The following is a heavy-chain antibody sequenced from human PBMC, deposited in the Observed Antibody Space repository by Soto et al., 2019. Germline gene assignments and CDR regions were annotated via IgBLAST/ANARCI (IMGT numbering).Heavy chain of an antibody. J-gene: IGHJ6*02. CDR1: GFTFSSYA. D-gene: IGHD2-21*01. Sequence: EVQLVESGGGLVQPGGSLRLSCAASGFTFSSYAMHWVRQAPGKGLEYVPAITSNGGNTDYASSVKGRFTISRDNSKNTLYLQMSSLRAEDMAVYYCARRIPFGYGMDVWGQGTTVTVSS. V-gene: IGHV3-64*01. CDR2: ITSNGGNT. CDR3: ARRIPFGYGMDV.